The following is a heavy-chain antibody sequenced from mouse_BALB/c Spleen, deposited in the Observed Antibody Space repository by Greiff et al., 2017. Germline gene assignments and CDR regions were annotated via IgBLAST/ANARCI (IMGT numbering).Heavy chain of an antibody. J-gene: IGHJ2*01. CDR2: ILPGSGST. D-gene: IGHD4-1*01. CDR1: GYTFSSYW. V-gene: IGHV1-9*01. Sequence: LQESGAELMKPGASVKISCKATGYTFSSYWIEWVKQRPGHGLEWIGEILPGSGSTNYNEKFKGKATFTADTSSNTAYMQLSSLTSEDSAVYYCARKLGLYYFDYWGQGTTLTVSS. CDR3: ARKLGLYYFDY.